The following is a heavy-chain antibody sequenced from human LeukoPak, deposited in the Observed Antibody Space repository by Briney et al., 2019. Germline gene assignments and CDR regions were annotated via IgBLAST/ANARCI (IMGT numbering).Heavy chain of an antibody. CDR2: ISTSSSTI. D-gene: IGHD3-22*01. Sequence: GGSLRLSCAASGFPFSSYSMDWVRQAPGEGLEWVSYISTSSSTIYYADSVKGRFTISRDNAKSSLYLQMNSLRDEDTAVYYCARDSYTSYYDSSGYSDWGQGTLVTVSS. V-gene: IGHV3-48*02. CDR1: GFPFSSYS. CDR3: ARDSYTSYYDSSGYSD. J-gene: IGHJ4*02.